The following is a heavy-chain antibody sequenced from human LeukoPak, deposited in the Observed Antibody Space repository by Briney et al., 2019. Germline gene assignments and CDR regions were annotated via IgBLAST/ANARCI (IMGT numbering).Heavy chain of an antibody. Sequence: ASVKVSCKASGYTFTKYYIHWVRQAPGQGLEWMGWINPNSGGTNYAQKFQGRVTMTRDTSISTAYMELNRLRSDDTAVYYCVVVGTDSSSSAFDYWGQGTLVTVSS. D-gene: IGHD6-6*01. J-gene: IGHJ4*02. CDR1: GYTFTKYY. CDR2: INPNSGGT. V-gene: IGHV1-2*02. CDR3: VVVGTDSSSSAFDY.